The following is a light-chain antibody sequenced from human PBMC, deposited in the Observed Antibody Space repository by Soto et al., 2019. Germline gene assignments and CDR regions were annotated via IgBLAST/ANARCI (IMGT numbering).Light chain of an antibody. V-gene: IGKV3-15*01. CDR3: QQYNNWPPIT. J-gene: IGKJ5*01. CDR1: QSVNNK. Sequence: EIVLPQSPGTLSLSPGERVPLSCRASQSVNNKVAWYQQKPGQAPRLLIFGASTRATGSPARFSGSGSVTEFALTISSLQSEDFAVYYCQQYNNWPPITFGQGTRLEIK. CDR2: GAS.